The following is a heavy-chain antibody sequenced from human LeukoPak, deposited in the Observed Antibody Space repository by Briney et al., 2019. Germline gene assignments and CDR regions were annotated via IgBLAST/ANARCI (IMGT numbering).Heavy chain of an antibody. D-gene: IGHD1-1*01. J-gene: IGHJ4*02. V-gene: IGHV3-7*01. CDR1: GFSLSSHW. CDR2: IDQDGSEQ. CDR3: VREERYGGNYDY. Sequence: PGGSLRLSCAVSGFSLSSHWMSWVRQAPGKGLEWVANIDQDGSEQYYVDSVMGRFTISRDNAQNSLYLQMNSLRAEDTAVYYCVREERYGGNYDYWGQGSLVTVSS.